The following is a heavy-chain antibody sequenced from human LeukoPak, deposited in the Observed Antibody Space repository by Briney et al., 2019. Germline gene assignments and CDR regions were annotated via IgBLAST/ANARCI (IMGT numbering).Heavy chain of an antibody. CDR2: IKQDGSEK. Sequence: PGGSLRLSCAASGFTFSSYWMSWVRQAPGKGLEWVANIKQDGSEKYYVDSVKGRFTISRDNAKNSLYLQMNSLRAEDTAVYYCARDWDYGDYVSEGYWGQGTLVTVSS. D-gene: IGHD4-17*01. CDR3: ARDWDYGDYVSEGY. CDR1: GFTFSSYW. J-gene: IGHJ4*02. V-gene: IGHV3-7*01.